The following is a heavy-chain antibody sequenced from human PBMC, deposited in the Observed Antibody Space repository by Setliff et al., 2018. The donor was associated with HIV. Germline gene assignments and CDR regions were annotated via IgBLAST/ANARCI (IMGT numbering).Heavy chain of an antibody. Sequence: GGSLRLSCAASGFTFSSYWMSWVRQAPGKGLEWVANIKQDGSEKYYVDSVKGRFTISRDNAKNSLYLQMNSLRVEDTAMYFCAKGAGPTTLAEPFDSWGQGTLVTVSS. V-gene: IGHV3-7*04. D-gene: IGHD1-26*01. CDR2: IKQDGSEK. CDR1: GFTFSSYW. J-gene: IGHJ5*01. CDR3: AKGAGPTTLAEPFDS.